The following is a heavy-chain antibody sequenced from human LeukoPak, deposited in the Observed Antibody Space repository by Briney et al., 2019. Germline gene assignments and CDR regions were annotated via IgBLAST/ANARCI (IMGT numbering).Heavy chain of an antibody. Sequence: SETLSLTCTVSGGSISSYYWSWIRQPAGKGLEWIGRIHTSGSTNYNPSLKSRVTMSVDTSKNQFSLKLSSVTAADTAVYYCAREVKAANLYGMDVWGQGTTVTVSS. J-gene: IGHJ6*02. CDR3: AREVKAANLYGMDV. CDR2: IHTSGST. D-gene: IGHD1-7*01. V-gene: IGHV4-4*07. CDR1: GGSISSYY.